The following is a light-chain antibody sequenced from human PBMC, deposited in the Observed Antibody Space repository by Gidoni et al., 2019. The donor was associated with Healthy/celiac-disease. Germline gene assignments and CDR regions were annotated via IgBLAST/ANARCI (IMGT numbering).Light chain of an antibody. CDR2: DVS. V-gene: IGLV2-14*01. J-gene: IGLJ2*01. CDR3: SSYTSSSTLE. CDR1: SSDVGGYNY. Sequence: QSALPQPASVSGSHGQSITISCTGTSSDVGGYNYVSGYQQPPGKAPKLMIYDVSNRPSGVSNRFSGSKAGNTASLTISELQAEDEADYYCSSYTSSSTLEFGGGTNLTVL.